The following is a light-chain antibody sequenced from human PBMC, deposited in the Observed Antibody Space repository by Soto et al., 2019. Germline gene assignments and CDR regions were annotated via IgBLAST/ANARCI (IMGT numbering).Light chain of an antibody. CDR3: QQYGSSSWT. V-gene: IGKV3-20*01. CDR1: QSVSSSY. Sequence: EIVLTQSPGTLSLSPGERATLSCRASQSVSSSYLAWYQQKPGQAPRLLIYGASSRATGTPDRFSGSGSGTDFTLTISRLEPEDFAVYYCQQYGSSSWTFGRGTKVDIK. CDR2: GAS. J-gene: IGKJ1*01.